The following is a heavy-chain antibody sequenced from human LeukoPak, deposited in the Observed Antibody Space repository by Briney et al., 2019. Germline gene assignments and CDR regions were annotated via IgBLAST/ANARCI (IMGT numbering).Heavy chain of an antibody. V-gene: IGHV3-64*01. D-gene: IGHD3-22*01. CDR1: GFTFSAYP. CDR3: ARVRYGDSSGYSDY. J-gene: IGHJ4*02. CDR2: TSSNGGST. Sequence: AGGSLRLSCAASGFTFSAYPMQWVRQPPGKGLEYVSATSSNGGSTYYANSVKGRFTISRDNSKNTLYLEMGSLRAEDTAVYYCARVRYGDSSGYSDYWGQGTLVTVSS.